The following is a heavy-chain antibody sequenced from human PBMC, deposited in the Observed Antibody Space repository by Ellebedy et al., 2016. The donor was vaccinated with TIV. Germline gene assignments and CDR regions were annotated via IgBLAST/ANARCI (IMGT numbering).Heavy chain of an antibody. Sequence: GESLKISCAVSGITFSNAWMSWVRHIPGKGLEWVGRIRNKANSYTTDYAASVKGRFTISRDDSENSLYLQMNSLNTEDTAVYYCARVAMTSGSYLWGRGILVTVSS. D-gene: IGHD1-26*01. CDR3: ARVAMTSGSYL. CDR1: GITFSNAW. V-gene: IGHV3-72*01. J-gene: IGHJ5*02. CDR2: IRNKANSYTT.